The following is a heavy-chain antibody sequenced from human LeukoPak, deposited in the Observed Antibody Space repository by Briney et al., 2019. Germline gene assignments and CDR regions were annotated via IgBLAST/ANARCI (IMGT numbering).Heavy chain of an antibody. CDR3: ARTLVEVPGHSDLFDF. V-gene: IGHV3-7*01. Sequence: GGSLRLSCGASGFSFSNFWMSWIRQAPGKGLERVANMNPDGSATYYLDSVKGRFTISRGNAKTSVYLQMNSLRPDDTAVYYCARTLVEVPGHSDLFDFWAREPWSPSPQ. D-gene: IGHD2-2*01. CDR1: GFSFSNFW. J-gene: IGHJ4*02. CDR2: MNPDGSAT.